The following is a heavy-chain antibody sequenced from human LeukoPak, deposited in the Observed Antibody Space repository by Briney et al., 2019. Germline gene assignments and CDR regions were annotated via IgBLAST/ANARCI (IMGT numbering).Heavy chain of an antibody. V-gene: IGHV1-18*01. CDR2: ISAYNGNT. CDR3: ARLGYYDSSGYGASDYFDY. D-gene: IGHD3-22*01. Sequence: GASVNVSCKASGHTFTSYGISWVRQAPGQGLEWMGWISAYNGNTNYAQKLQGRVTMTTDTSTSTAYMELRSLRSDDTAVYYCARLGYYDSSGYGASDYFDYWGQGTQVTVSS. CDR1: GHTFTSYG. J-gene: IGHJ4*02.